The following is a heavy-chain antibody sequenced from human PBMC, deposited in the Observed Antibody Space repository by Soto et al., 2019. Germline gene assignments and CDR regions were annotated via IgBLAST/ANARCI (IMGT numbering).Heavy chain of an antibody. V-gene: IGHV3-11*05. Sequence: GGSLRLSCAASGFTFSDYYMSWIRQAPGKGLEWVSYISSSSSYTNYADSVKGRFTISRDNAKNSLYLQMNSLRAEDTAVYYCARVNYYGSGSHGMDVWGQGTTVTVSS. J-gene: IGHJ6*02. CDR2: ISSSSSYT. D-gene: IGHD3-10*01. CDR3: ARVNYYGSGSHGMDV. CDR1: GFTFSDYY.